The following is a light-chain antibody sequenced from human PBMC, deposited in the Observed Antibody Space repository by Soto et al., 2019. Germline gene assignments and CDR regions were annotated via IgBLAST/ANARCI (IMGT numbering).Light chain of an antibody. J-gene: IGKJ4*01. V-gene: IGKV3-20*01. CDR2: DAS. CDR1: QSVSSGY. CDR3: QQYGSSPA. Sequence: ESVLTQSPGTLSLSPGERATLSCRASQSVSSGYLAWYQHKPGQAPRLLIYDASSRATGIPDRFSGSGSGTDFTLTISRLEPEDFAVYYCQQYGSSPAFGGGTKVEIK.